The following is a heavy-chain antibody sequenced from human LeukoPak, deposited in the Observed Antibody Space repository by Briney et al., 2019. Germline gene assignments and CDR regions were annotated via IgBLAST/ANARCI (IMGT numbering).Heavy chain of an antibody. CDR1: GFTFSSYA. J-gene: IGHJ5*02. D-gene: IGHD1-20*01. CDR3: ARDITGTTWFDP. V-gene: IGHV3-48*04. CDR2: ISSSGSTI. Sequence: PGGSLRLSCAASGFTFSSYAMSWVRQAPGKGLEWVSYISSSGSTIYYADSVKGRFTISRDNAKNSLYLQMNSLRAEDTAVYYCARDITGTTWFDPWGQGTLVTVSS.